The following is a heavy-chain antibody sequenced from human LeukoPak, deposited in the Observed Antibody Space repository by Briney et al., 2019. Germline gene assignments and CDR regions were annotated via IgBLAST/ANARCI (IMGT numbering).Heavy chain of an antibody. J-gene: IGHJ4*02. Sequence: PGGSLRLSWAASGFTFSSNGMHWVRQAPGKGLEWLAMISYDGSNKYYGDSVKGRFTISRDNSKNTLYLQMNNLRAEDTAVYYCASRHSSSWYLFDYWGQGTLVTVSS. CDR3: ASRHSSSWYLFDY. D-gene: IGHD6-13*01. CDR1: GFTFSSNG. CDR2: ISYDGSNK. V-gene: IGHV3-30*03.